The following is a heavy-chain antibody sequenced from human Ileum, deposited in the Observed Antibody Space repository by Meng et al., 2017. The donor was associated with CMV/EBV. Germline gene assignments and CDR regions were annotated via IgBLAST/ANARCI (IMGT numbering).Heavy chain of an antibody. CDR1: GCTFSSYW. CDR2: INSDGSST. CDR3: AKAFLGYCGSTIRAYYGD. Sequence: ESLMLSCAAPGCTFSSYWMYWVRQAPGKGLVWVSRINSDGSSTTYADSVKDRFTISRDNAKNTLYMQMNSLRAENTAVYYCAKAFLGYCGSTIRAYYGDWGQGTLVTVSS. V-gene: IGHV3-74*01. D-gene: IGHD2-2*01. J-gene: IGHJ4*02.